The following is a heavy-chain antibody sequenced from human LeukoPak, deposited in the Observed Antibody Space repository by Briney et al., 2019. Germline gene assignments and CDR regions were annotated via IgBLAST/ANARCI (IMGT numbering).Heavy chain of an antibody. CDR2: IYYRGST. CDR3: ARVDPDSSSTLEVFDY. V-gene: IGHV4-59*01. Sequence: SETLSLTCTGSGGSISSYYWSWIRQPPGKGLEWIGYIYYRGSTNYNPSLKSRVTISVDTSKNQFSLRLSSVTAADTAVYYCARVDPDSSSTLEVFDYWGQGTLVTVSS. J-gene: IGHJ4*02. D-gene: IGHD6-6*01. CDR1: GGSISSYY.